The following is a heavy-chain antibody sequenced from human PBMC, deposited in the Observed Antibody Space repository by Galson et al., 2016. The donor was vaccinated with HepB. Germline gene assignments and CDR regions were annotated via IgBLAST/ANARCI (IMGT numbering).Heavy chain of an antibody. V-gene: IGHV3-21*04. CDR1: GFIFNNNA. CDR2: ISTTGNNT. J-gene: IGHJ4*02. Sequence: SLRLSCAASGFIFNNNAMNWFRQAPGKGLEWLSTISTTGNNTYYADSVKGRFTTSRDNAKNSVSLQMHSLRVDDTAVYYCASDYDSCAYFLGSPTDFWGQGALVTVSS. CDR3: ASDYDSCAYFLGSPTDF. D-gene: IGHD3-22*01.